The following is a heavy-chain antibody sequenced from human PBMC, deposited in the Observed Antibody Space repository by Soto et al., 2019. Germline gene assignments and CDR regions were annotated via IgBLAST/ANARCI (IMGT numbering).Heavy chain of an antibody. V-gene: IGHV2-5*02. CDR3: AHAGDYDLLTFDH. CDR1: GFSLSTYHMG. D-gene: IGHD4-17*01. J-gene: IGHJ4*01. CDR2: LYWDDDK. Sequence: QITLKESGPTLVRPAQTLTLTCDFSGFSLSTYHMGVAWIRQPPGKALEWLALLYWDDDKRYSPSQKDRLAISKDTSNNQVVLTITNIDPGDSATYFCAHAGDYDLLTFDHWGPGTLVTVSS.